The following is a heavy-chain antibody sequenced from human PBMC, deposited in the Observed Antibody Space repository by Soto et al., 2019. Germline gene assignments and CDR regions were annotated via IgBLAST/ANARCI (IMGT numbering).Heavy chain of an antibody. Sequence: SETLSLTCTVSGGSISSYYWSWIRQPPGKGLEWIGYIYYSGSTNYNPSLKSRVTISVDTSKNQFSLKLSSVTAADTAVYYCARVGPLGYCSSTSCYVFDYWGQGTLVTVSS. CDR2: IYYSGST. D-gene: IGHD2-2*01. V-gene: IGHV4-59*01. CDR3: ARVGPLGYCSSTSCYVFDY. J-gene: IGHJ4*02. CDR1: GGSISSYY.